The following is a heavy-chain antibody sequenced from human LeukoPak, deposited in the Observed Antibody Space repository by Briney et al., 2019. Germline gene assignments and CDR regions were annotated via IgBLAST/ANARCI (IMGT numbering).Heavy chain of an antibody. CDR2: IYYSGST. J-gene: IGHJ5*02. CDR3: ARENNHLTWFDP. CDR1: GGSISSSSYY. V-gene: IGHV4-39*01. Sequence: SETLSLTCTVSGGSISSSSYYWGWIRQPPGKGLEWIGSIYYSGSTYYNPSLKSRVTISVDTSKNQFSLRLRSVTAADTAVYYCARENNHLTWFDPWGQGTLVAVSS.